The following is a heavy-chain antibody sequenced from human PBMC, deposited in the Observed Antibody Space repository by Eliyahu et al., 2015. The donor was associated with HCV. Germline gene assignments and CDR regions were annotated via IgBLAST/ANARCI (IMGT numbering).Heavy chain of an antibody. J-gene: IGHJ5*02. CDR1: GGSITTYX. D-gene: IGHD6-19*01. V-gene: IGHV4-59*01. Sequence: QVQLQESGPGLVKPSETLSLTCTVSGGSITTYXWSWIRQPPGKGLEWIGYIHYSGSTNYNPSLKSRVTISVDTSKNQFSLNLTSVTAADTAMYYCASGGGGIAVTGTGGWFDPWGQGTQVTVSS. CDR3: ASGGGGIAVTGTGGWFDP. CDR2: IHYSGST.